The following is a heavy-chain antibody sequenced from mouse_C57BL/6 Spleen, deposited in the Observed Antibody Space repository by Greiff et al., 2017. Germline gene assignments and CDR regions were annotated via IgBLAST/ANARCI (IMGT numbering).Heavy chain of an antibody. CDR2: IWSGGST. CDR3: ARNVYYYGSSPYYCDD. V-gene: IGHV2-2*01. J-gene: IGHJ2*01. Sequence: QVQLQQSGPGLVQPSQSLSITCTVSGFSLTSYGVHWVRQSPGKGLEWLGVIWSGGSTDYNAAFISRLSISKDNSKSQVFFKMNSLQADDTAIYYCARNVYYYGSSPYYCDDWGQGTTLTVSS. D-gene: IGHD1-1*01. CDR1: GFSLTSYG.